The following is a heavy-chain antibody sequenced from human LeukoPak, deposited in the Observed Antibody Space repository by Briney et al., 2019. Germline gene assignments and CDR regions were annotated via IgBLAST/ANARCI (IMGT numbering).Heavy chain of an antibody. CDR3: ARERNSGFDY. Sequence: AGGSLRLSCTASGFTFSDYYMSWVRQAPGKGLEWVANIKQDGSEKYYVDSVKGRFTISRDNAKNSLYLQMNSLRAEDTAVYYCARERNSGFDYWGQGTLVTVSS. CDR2: IKQDGSEK. CDR1: GFTFSDYY. V-gene: IGHV3-7*01. D-gene: IGHD2/OR15-2a*01. J-gene: IGHJ4*02.